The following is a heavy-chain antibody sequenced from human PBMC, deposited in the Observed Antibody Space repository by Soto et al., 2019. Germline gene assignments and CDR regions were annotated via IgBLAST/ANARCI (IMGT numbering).Heavy chain of an antibody. V-gene: IGHV4-31*03. D-gene: IGHD6-19*01. CDR3: ARTGYSSGWYPMIFDY. CDR1: GGPISSGGYY. Sequence: PSETLSLTCTVSGGPISSGGYYWSWIRQHPGKGLEWIGYIYYSGSTYYNPSLKSRVTISVDTSKNQFSLKLSSVTAADTAVYYCARTGYSSGWYPMIFDYWGQGTLVTVSS. CDR2: IYYSGST. J-gene: IGHJ4*02.